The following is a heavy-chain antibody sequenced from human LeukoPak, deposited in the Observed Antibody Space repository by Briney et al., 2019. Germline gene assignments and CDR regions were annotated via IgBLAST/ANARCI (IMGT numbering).Heavy chain of an antibody. J-gene: IGHJ4*02. CDR1: GGSVSSGSYY. Sequence: SETLSLTCTVSGGSVSSGSYYWSWIRQPPGKGLEWIGYIYYSGSTNYNPSLKSRVTISVDTSKNQFSLKLSSVTAADTAVYYSVRGVIERPFDYWGQGTLVTVSS. CDR3: VRGVIERPFDY. D-gene: IGHD3-10*01. CDR2: IYYSGST. V-gene: IGHV4-61*01.